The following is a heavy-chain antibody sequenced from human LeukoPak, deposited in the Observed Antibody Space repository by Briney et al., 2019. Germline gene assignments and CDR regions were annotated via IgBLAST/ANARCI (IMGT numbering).Heavy chain of an antibody. CDR2: IFPSGGEI. Sequence: GGSLRLSCAASGFTFSTFAMIWVRQPPGKGLEWVSSIFPSGGEIHYADSVKGRFTISRDNSKSTLSLQMNSLIPEDTAIYYCATYRQLLLPFESWGQRTLGTVSS. CDR3: ATYRQLLLPFES. J-gene: IGHJ4*02. V-gene: IGHV3-23*01. D-gene: IGHD5-18*01. CDR1: GFTFSTFA.